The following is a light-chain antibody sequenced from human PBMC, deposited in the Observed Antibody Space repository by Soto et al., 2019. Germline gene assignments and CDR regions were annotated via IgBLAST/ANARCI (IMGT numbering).Light chain of an antibody. J-gene: IGKJ4*01. V-gene: IGKV1-39*01. CDR3: QQSFTTPLT. CDR1: QNINNY. Sequence: DVQVTQSPSSLSASVGDRVTITCRASQNINNYLNWYQQKPGKAPKLLISVESNLQSGVPSRFSGRGSGTDFNLTINSLQPEDFATYFCQQSFTTPLTFGGGTKVDIK. CDR2: VES.